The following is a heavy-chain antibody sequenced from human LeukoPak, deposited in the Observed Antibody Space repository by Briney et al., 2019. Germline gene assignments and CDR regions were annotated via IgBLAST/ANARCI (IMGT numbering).Heavy chain of an antibody. D-gene: IGHD3-10*01. CDR3: ARDGYYYGSGSYYKVDFDY. V-gene: IGHV4-59*01. J-gene: IGHJ4*02. Sequence: SETLSLTCTVSGGSISSYYWSWIRQPPGKGLEWIGYIYYSGSTNYNPSLKSRVTISVDTSKNHFSLKLSSVTAADTAVYYCARDGYYYGSGSYYKVDFDYWGQGTLVTVSS. CDR2: IYYSGST. CDR1: GGSISSYY.